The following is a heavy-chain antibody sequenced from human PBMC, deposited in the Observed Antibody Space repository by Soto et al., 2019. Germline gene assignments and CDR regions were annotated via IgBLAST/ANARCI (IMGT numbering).Heavy chain of an antibody. D-gene: IGHD2-8*01. CDR3: ASAPARGVVCYNY. CDR2: IIPIFGTA. V-gene: IGHV1-69*13. J-gene: IGHJ4*02. CDR1: GGTFSSYA. Sequence: GASVKVSCKASGGTFSSYAISWVRQAPGQGLEWMGGIIPIFGTANYAQKFQGRVTITADESTSTAYMELSSLRSEDTAVYYCASAPARGVVCYNYWGQGTLVTVSS.